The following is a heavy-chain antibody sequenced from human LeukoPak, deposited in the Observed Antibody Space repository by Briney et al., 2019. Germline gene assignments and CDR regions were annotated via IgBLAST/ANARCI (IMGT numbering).Heavy chain of an antibody. CDR1: GGSISSGGYY. D-gene: IGHD3-9*01. CDR3: AREGVYDILTGPMD. J-gene: IGHJ4*02. Sequence: PSQTLSLTCTDSGGSISSGGYYWSWLRQHPGKGLEWIGYIYYSGSTYYNPSLKSRVTMSVDTSKHQFSLKLSSVTAADTAVYYCAREGVYDILTGPMDWGQGTLVTVSS. CDR2: IYYSGST. V-gene: IGHV4-31*03.